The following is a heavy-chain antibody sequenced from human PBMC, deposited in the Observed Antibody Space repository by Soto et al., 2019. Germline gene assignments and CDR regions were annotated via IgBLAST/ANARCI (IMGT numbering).Heavy chain of an antibody. D-gene: IGHD3-3*01. J-gene: IGHJ4*02. V-gene: IGHV4-4*02. CDR3: ARAGTDFWSGYYFDY. CDR1: GGSISSSNW. Sequence: PSETLSLTCAVSGGSISSSNWWSWVRQPPGKGLEWIGEIYHSGSTNYNPSLKGRVTISVDKSKNQFSLKLSSVTAADTAVYYCARAGTDFWSGYYFDYWGQGTLVTVSS. CDR2: IYHSGST.